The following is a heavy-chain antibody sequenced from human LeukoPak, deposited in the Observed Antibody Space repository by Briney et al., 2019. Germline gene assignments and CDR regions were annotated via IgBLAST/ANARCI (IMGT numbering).Heavy chain of an antibody. CDR3: ARTNYDYVWGSYRYYYYYMDV. V-gene: IGHV4-34*01. CDR2: INHSGST. J-gene: IGHJ6*03. D-gene: IGHD3-16*02. CDR1: GGSFSGYY. Sequence: PSETLSLTCAVYGGSFSGYYWSWIRQPPGKGLEWIGEINHSGSTNYNPSLKSRVTISVDTSKNQFSLKLSSVTAADTAVYYCARTNYDYVWGSYRYYYYYMDVWGKGTTVTISS.